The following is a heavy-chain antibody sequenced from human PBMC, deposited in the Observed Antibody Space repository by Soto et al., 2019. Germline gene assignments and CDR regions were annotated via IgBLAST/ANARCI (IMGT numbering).Heavy chain of an antibody. CDR3: ARGRSRTITMVRGVLRWFDP. J-gene: IGHJ5*02. CDR2: INHSGST. V-gene: IGHV4-34*01. D-gene: IGHD3-10*01. CDR1: GGSLSVYL. Sequence: SESLSLDFAGSGGSLSVYLWILILPLQEKGLEWIGEINHSGSTNYNPSLKSRVTISVDTSKNQFSLKLSSVTAADTAVYYCARGRSRTITMVRGVLRWFDPWGQGTLVPVSS.